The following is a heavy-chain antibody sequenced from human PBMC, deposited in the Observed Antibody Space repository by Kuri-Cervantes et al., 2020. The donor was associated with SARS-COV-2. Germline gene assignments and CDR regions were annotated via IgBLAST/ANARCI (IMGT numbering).Heavy chain of an antibody. V-gene: IGHV4-34*01. CDR1: GGSFSGYF. J-gene: IGHJ4*02. CDR2: VNHSGST. Sequence: GSLRLSCAAYGGSFSGYFWYWIRQPPGKGLEWIGDVNHSGSTNYNPSLKSRATILIDTSKNQFSLKLSTVTAADTAVYYCARRLRGYSYGYGVYYFDYWGQGTLVTVSS. D-gene: IGHD5-18*01. CDR3: ARRLRGYSYGYGVYYFDY.